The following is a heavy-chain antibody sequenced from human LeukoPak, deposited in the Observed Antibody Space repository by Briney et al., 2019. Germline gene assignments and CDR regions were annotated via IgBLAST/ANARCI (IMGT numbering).Heavy chain of an antibody. J-gene: IGHJ2*01. V-gene: IGHV3-7*03. CDR1: GFTFSSYW. CDR2: IKKDGSDK. CDR3: ARLYSDYGFGSGYFDL. Sequence: GGSLRLPCAASGFTFSSYWMSWVRQAPGKGLEWVANIKKDGSDKYYVDSVKGRFTISRDNAKTSLYLQMNSLKASDTAMYYCARLYSDYGFGSGYFDLWGRGTLVTVSS. D-gene: IGHD4-17*01.